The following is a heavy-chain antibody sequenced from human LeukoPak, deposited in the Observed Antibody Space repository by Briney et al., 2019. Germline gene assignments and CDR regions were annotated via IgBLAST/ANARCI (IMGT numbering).Heavy chain of an antibody. CDR1: GGSMISHY. CDR2: IDYSGST. J-gene: IGHJ4*02. Sequence: PSETLSLTCTVSGGSMISHYWNWIRQPPGKGLEWIGYIDYSGSTNYNPSLKSRVTISVDTSKNQFSLKLSSVTAADTAVYYCARLNYDFNENPYYFDYWGQGTLVTVSS. CDR3: ARLNYDFNENPYYFDY. V-gene: IGHV4-59*11. D-gene: IGHD3/OR15-3a*01.